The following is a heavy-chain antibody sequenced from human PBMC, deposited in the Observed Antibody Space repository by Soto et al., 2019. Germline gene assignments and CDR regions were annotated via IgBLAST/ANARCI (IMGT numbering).Heavy chain of an antibody. Sequence: QVQLVQSGAEVKKPGSSVKVSCKASGGTFSSYTISWVRQAPGQGLEWMGRIIPILGIANYAQKFQGRVRITADKSSSTAYMELSSLSSEERAVYYCAREGSNWFDPCGQGTLVTVSS. J-gene: IGHJ5*02. CDR2: IIPILGIA. V-gene: IGHV1-69*08. CDR3: AREGSNWFDP. CDR1: GGTFSSYT.